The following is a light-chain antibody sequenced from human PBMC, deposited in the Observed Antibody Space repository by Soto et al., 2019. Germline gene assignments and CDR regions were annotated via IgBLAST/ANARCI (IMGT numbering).Light chain of an antibody. CDR1: HSLVYSDGNTY. V-gene: IGKV2-30*01. J-gene: IGKJ2*01. CDR2: KVS. CDR3: MQGTQFPYT. Sequence: DVVMTQSPLSLPVTLGQPASISCRSSHSLVYSDGNTYLNWFQQRPGQSPRRLFYKVSDRDSGVPDRFSGSGSGTDFTLKISRVEAEDVGVYYCMQGTQFPYTFGQGTKLEIK.